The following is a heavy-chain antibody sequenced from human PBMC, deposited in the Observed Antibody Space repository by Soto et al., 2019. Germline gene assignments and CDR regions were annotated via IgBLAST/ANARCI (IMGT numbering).Heavy chain of an antibody. CDR2: INPNSGGT. J-gene: IGHJ4*02. V-gene: IGHV1-2*02. D-gene: IGHD2-2*01. Sequence: EXSVKVSCKASGYTFTGYYMHWVRQAPGQGLEWMGWINPNSGGTNYAQKFQGRVTMTRDTSISTAYMELSRLRSDDTAVYHCSTWYCSSTSCPPSFDYWGQGTLVTVSS. CDR1: GYTFTGYY. CDR3: STWYCSSTSCPPSFDY.